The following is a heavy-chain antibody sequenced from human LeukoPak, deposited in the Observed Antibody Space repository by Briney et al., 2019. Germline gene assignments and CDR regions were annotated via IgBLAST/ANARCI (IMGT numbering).Heavy chain of an antibody. J-gene: IGHJ4*02. CDR2: IYYSGST. CDR3: ARKWGSHFDY. D-gene: IGHD1-26*01. V-gene: IGHV4-59*08. Sequence: SETLSLTCTVSGGSISSYYWSWIRQPPGKGLEWIGYIYYSGSTNYNPSLKSRVTISVDTSKNQFSLKLTSVTAADAAVYYCARKWGSHFDYWGQGTLVTVSS. CDR1: GGSISSYY.